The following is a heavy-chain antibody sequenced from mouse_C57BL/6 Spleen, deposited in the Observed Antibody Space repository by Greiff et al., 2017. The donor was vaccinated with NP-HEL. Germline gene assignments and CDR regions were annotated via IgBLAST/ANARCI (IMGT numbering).Heavy chain of an antibody. CDR1: GFTFSSYG. CDR2: ISSGGSYT. Sequence: EVKLEESGGDLVKPGGSLKLSCAASGFTFSSYGMSWVRQTPDKRLEWVATISSGGSYTYYPDSVKGRFTISRDNAKNTLYLQMSSLKSEDTAMYYCARHDSSGYEYFDVWGTGTTVTVSS. D-gene: IGHD3-2*02. J-gene: IGHJ1*03. V-gene: IGHV5-6*02. CDR3: ARHDSSGYEYFDV.